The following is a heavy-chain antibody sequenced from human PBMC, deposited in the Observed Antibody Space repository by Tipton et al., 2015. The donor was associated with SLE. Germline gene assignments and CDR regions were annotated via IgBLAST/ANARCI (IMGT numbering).Heavy chain of an antibody. V-gene: IGHV3-23*01. CDR2: ISGSGGGR. D-gene: IGHD6-13*01. Sequence: GSLRLSCAASGFTFTSFAMNWVRQAPGKGLEWVSSISGSGGGRYYADSVKGRFTLSRDNSKNTLYLQMNSLRVEDTAVYYCARDQGTAGIFDCWGQGTLVTVSS. J-gene: IGHJ4*01. CDR3: ARDQGTAGIFDC. CDR1: GFTFTSFA.